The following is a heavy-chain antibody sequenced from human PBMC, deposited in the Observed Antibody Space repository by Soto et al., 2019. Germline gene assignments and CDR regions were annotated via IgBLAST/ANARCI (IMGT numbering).Heavy chain of an antibody. D-gene: IGHD3-9*01. Sequence: GGSLRLSCAASGFSFSSYWMHWFRQAPGKGPVWVSQINLDGTTTNYADSVKGRFTISRDNAENTLYLHMNSLRAEDTAVYYRAHFDWFIDYWGQGTLVTVSS. V-gene: IGHV3-74*01. CDR3: AHFDWFIDY. J-gene: IGHJ4*02. CDR2: INLDGTTT. CDR1: GFSFSSYW.